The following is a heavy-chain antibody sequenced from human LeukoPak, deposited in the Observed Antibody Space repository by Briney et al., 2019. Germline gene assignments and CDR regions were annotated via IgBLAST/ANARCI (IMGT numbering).Heavy chain of an antibody. Sequence: PSQTLSLTCTVSGGSISSGDYYWSWIRQPPGKGLEWIGYIYYSGSTYYNPSLKSRVTISVDTSKNQFSLKLSSVTAADTAVYYCARDSSGYYYVNAFDIWGQGTMVTVSS. CDR3: ARDSSGYYYVNAFDI. V-gene: IGHV4-30-4*01. CDR1: GGSISSGDYY. D-gene: IGHD3-22*01. J-gene: IGHJ3*02. CDR2: IYYSGST.